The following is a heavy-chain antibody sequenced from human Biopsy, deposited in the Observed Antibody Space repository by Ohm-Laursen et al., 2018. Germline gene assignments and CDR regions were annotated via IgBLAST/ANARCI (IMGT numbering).Heavy chain of an antibody. CDR1: GFTFSNAW. J-gene: IGHJ5*02. V-gene: IGHV3-15*01. Sequence: SLRLSCSASGFTFSNAWMSWVRQAPGKGLEWVGRIRSKPDGGIAEYTAPVKGRFTISRDDSENTVFLQMTSLETEDTAVYYCTTDLAGYCSSTSCYKAIEFDPWGQGTLVTVSS. D-gene: IGHD2-2*02. CDR2: IRSKPDGGIA. CDR3: TTDLAGYCSSTSCYKAIEFDP.